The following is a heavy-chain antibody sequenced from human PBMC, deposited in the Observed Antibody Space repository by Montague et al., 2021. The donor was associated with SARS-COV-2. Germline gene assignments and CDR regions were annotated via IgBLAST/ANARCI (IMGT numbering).Heavy chain of an antibody. CDR2: IYYSGST. D-gene: IGHD3-22*01. Sequence: TLSLTCTVSGGSISSGGYYWSWIRRHPGKGLEWIGYIYYSGSTYYNPSLKSRVTISVDTSKNQFSLKLSSVTAADTAVYYCARAHITMIVVVDAFDIWGQGTMVTVSS. J-gene: IGHJ3*02. CDR3: ARAHITMIVVVDAFDI. V-gene: IGHV4-31*03. CDR1: GGSISSGGYY.